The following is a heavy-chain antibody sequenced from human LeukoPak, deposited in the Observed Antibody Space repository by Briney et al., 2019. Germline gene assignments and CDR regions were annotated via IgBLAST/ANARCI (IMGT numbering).Heavy chain of an antibody. Sequence: SDTLSLTCTVSGGSISSSSYYWGWIRQPPGKGLEWIGNLYYSGSTYYNPSLKSPVTISVDTSKNQFSLKLSSVTAADTAVYYCARDQYYYDSSGYLTFDYWGQGTLVAVSS. V-gene: IGHV4-39*07. D-gene: IGHD3-22*01. J-gene: IGHJ4*02. CDR1: GGSISSSSYY. CDR2: LYYSGST. CDR3: ARDQYYYDSSGYLTFDY.